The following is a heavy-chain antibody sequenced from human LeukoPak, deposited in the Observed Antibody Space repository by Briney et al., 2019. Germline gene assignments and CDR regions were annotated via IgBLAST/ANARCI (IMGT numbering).Heavy chain of an antibody. CDR3: ARDPQLWFDY. D-gene: IGHD5-18*01. Sequence: GGSLRLSCAASGFSVSSNYMSWVRQAPGKGLEWVSVIYSGGSTYYADSVKGRFTISRDNAKNSLYLQMNSLRAEDTAVYYCARDPQLWFDYWGQGTLVTVSS. J-gene: IGHJ4*02. CDR1: GFSVSSNY. V-gene: IGHV3-53*01. CDR2: IYSGGST.